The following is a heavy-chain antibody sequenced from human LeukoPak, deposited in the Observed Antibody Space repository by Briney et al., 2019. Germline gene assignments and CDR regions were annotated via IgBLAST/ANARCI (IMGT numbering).Heavy chain of an antibody. J-gene: IGHJ4*02. CDR1: GYTFTSYY. V-gene: IGHV1-18*04. D-gene: IGHD3-10*01. Sequence: ASVKVSCKASGYTFTSYYMHWVRQAPGQGLEWMGWISAYNGNTNYAQKLQGRVTMTTDTSTSTAYMELRSLRSDDTAVYYCARADGSGSYQEPFDYWGQGTLVTVSS. CDR3: ARADGSGSYQEPFDY. CDR2: ISAYNGNT.